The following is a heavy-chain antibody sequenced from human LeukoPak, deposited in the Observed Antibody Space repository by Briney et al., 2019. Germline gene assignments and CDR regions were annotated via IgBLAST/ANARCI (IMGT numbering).Heavy chain of an antibody. J-gene: IGHJ6*03. CDR1: GLTFSTYI. Sequence: LPGGSLRLSCAASGLTFSTYIMNWVRQTPGKGLEWVAFIRYGGSNKYYADSVKGRVTISRDNSKNTLYLQMNSLRAEDTAVYYCAKEGYSSSWSYLYYYMDVWGKGTTVTISS. CDR2: IRYGGSNK. V-gene: IGHV3-30*02. CDR3: AKEGYSSSWSYLYYYMDV. D-gene: IGHD6-13*01.